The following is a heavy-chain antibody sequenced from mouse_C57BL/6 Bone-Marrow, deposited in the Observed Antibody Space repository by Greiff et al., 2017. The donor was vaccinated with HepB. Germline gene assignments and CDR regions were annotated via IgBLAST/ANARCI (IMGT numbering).Heavy chain of an antibody. CDR2: IDPETGGT. J-gene: IGHJ2*01. V-gene: IGHV1-15*01. D-gene: IGHD1-1*01. CDR3: ARSGYYGSSYVGRYFDY. CDR1: GYTFTDYE. Sequence: VQLQQSGAELVRPGASVTLSCKASGYTFTDYEMHWVKQTPVHGLEWIGAIDPETGGTAYNEKFKGKATLTVDKSSSTAYMLLSSLTSEDSAVYFCARSGYYGSSYVGRYFDYWGQGTTLTVSS.